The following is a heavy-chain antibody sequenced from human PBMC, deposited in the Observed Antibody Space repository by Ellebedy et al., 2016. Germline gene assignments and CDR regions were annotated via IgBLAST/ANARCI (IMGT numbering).Heavy chain of an antibody. J-gene: IGHJ3*02. V-gene: IGHV1-69*04. Sequence: ASVKVSCKASGGTFSSYAISWVRQAPGQGLEWMGRIIPILSITNYAQKFQGRVTLTADKSTSTAYMELSSLRSEDTAIYYCARAPPPRGDRSADAFDIWGQGTMVTVST. CDR2: IIPILSIT. CDR1: GGTFSSYA. CDR3: ARAPPPRGDRSADAFDI. D-gene: IGHD7-27*01.